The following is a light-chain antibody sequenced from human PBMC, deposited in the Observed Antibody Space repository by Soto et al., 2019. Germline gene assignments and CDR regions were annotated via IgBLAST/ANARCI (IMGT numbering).Light chain of an antibody. J-gene: IGKJ2*01. CDR1: QSVSSW. CDR3: QQYNYYPYT. Sequence: DIQMTQSPSTLSASVGDTITITCRASQSVSSWLAWYHQKPGQAPKLLIYGASSLESGVPATFSGSGSGTEFSLTITSLQPDDFATYYCQQYNYYPYTFGGGPSWRSN. V-gene: IGKV1-5*01. CDR2: GAS.